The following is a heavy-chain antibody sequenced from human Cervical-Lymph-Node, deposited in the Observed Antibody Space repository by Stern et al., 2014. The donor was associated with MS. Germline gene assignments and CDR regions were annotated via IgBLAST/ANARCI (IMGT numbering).Heavy chain of an antibody. CDR1: GYTFNRYD. D-gene: IGHD3-3*01. CDR3: ARDRRQDYDFWSGYYSPYYYYGMDV. V-gene: IGHV1-8*01. J-gene: IGHJ6*02. CDR2: MNPTSGTT. Sequence: VQLVESGAEVKKPGASVKVSCKASGYTFNRYDIHWVRQATGKGLEWRGWMNPTSGTTGYAQKFQGRVTMTSNTSISTAYMELSSLRSEDTAVYYCARDRRQDYDFWSGYYSPYYYYGMDVWGQGTTVTVSS.